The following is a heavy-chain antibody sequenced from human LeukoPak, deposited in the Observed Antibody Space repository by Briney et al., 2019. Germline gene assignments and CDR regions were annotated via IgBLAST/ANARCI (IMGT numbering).Heavy chain of an antibody. CDR3: AKGTSGRYTRSIDS. J-gene: IGHJ4*02. V-gene: IGHV3-23*01. CDR1: GFTVSSNY. D-gene: IGHD1-26*01. Sequence: GGSLRLSCAASGFTVSSNYMSWVRQAPGKGLEWVSAISGSGGSTYYADSVKGRFTISRDNSKNTLYLQMNSLRAEDTAVYYCAKGTSGRYTRSIDSWGQGTLVTVSS. CDR2: ISGSGGST.